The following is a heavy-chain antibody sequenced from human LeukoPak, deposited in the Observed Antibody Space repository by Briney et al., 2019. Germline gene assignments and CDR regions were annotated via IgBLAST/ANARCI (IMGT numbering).Heavy chain of an antibody. CDR3: AKAWSAVAGTLTLGY. D-gene: IGHD6-19*01. V-gene: IGHV3-23*01. CDR2: ISGSGGST. J-gene: IGHJ4*02. CDR1: GFTFSSYA. Sequence: GGSLRLSCAASGFTFSSYAMSWVRQAPGQGLEWVSAISGSGGSTYYADSVKGRFTISRDNSKNTLYLQMNSLRAEDAAVYYCAKAWSAVAGTLTLGYWGQGTLVTVSS.